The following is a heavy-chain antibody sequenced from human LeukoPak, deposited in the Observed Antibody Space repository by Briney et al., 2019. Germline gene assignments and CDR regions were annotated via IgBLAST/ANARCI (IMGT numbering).Heavy chain of an antibody. CDR3: ARFEDSSGYYDGDY. CDR1: GFTFSSYA. Sequence: GGSLGLSCAASGFTFSSYAMSWVRQAPGKGLEWVSAISGSGGSTYYADSVKGRFTISRDNSKNSLYLQMNSLRAEDTAVYYCARFEDSSGYYDGDYWGQGTLVTVSS. D-gene: IGHD3-22*01. J-gene: IGHJ4*02. V-gene: IGHV3-23*01. CDR2: ISGSGGST.